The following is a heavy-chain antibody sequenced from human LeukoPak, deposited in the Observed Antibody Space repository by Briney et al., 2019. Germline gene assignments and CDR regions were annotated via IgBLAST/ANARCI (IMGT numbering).Heavy chain of an antibody. CDR1: GGSISSSRYY. V-gene: IGHV4-39*01. Sequence: SETLSLTCTVSGGSISSSRYYGGWIRQPPGKGLEWIGSLYYSGNTYYNPSLKSRVTISVDTSKNQFSLKLSSVTAADTAVYYCARAGSLGSSLSNYYFDYWGQGTLVTVSS. D-gene: IGHD3-10*01. J-gene: IGHJ4*02. CDR3: ARAGSLGSSLSNYYFDY. CDR2: LYYSGNT.